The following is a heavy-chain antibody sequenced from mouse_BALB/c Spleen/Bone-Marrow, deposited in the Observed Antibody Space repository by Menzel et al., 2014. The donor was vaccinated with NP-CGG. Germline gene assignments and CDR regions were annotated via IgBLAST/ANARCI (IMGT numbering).Heavy chain of an antibody. CDR1: GYTFSSYW. Sequence: QVQLKESGAELMKPGASVKISCKATGYTFSSYWIEWVKQRPGHGLEWIGEILPGSGSTNYNEKFKGKATFTADTSSNTAYMQLSSLTSKDSAVYYCARVSDGYYSYWYFDVWGAGTTVTVSS. D-gene: IGHD2-3*01. CDR3: ARVSDGYYSYWYFDV. J-gene: IGHJ1*01. CDR2: ILPGSGST. V-gene: IGHV1-9*01.